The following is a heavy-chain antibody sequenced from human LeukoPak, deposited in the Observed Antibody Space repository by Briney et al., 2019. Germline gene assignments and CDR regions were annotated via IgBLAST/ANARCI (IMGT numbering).Heavy chain of an antibody. Sequence: PGGSLRLSCAASGFTFSNYAMNWVRQAPGKGLEWVSAISGSGGSTYYADSVKGRFTISRDNSKNTLYLQMNSLRAEDTAVYYCAKVSGSGGTKYQPFDYWGQGTLVTVSS. CDR3: AKVSGSGGTKYQPFDY. J-gene: IGHJ4*02. CDR1: GFTFSNYA. D-gene: IGHD2-15*01. V-gene: IGHV3-23*01. CDR2: ISGSGGST.